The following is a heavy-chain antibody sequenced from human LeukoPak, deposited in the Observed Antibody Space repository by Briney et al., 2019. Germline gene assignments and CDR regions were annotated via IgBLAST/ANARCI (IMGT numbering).Heavy chain of an antibody. D-gene: IGHD3-9*01. V-gene: IGHV4-34*01. CDR2: INHSGST. CDR1: GGSFSGYY. CDR3: ARGILPGDFDY. J-gene: IGHJ4*02. Sequence: SETLSLTCAVYGGSFSGYYWSWIRQPPGKGLEWIGEINHSGSTNYNPSLKSRVTISVDTSKNQLSLKLSSVTAADTAVYYCARGILPGDFDYWGQGTLVTVSS.